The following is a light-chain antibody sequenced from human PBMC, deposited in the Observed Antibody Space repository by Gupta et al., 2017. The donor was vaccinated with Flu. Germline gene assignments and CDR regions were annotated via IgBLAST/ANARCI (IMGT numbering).Light chain of an antibody. V-gene: IGLV3-1*01. CDR2: QDF. Sequence: YQQKSGQSPALVIYQDFKRPSGIPERISGSNSGNTATLTISGTQAMDEADYYCQAWDNRNAVFGGGTKLTVL. J-gene: IGLJ2*01. CDR3: QAWDNRNAV.